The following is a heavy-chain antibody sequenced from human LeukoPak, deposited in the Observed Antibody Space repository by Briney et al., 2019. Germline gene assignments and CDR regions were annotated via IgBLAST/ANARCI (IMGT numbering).Heavy chain of an antibody. Sequence: GASVKVSCKASGYTFTSYDINWVRQATGQGLEWMGWMNPNGGNTGYAQKFQGRVTITRNTSISTAYMELSSLRSEDTAVYYCARGRAGIAARRNWFDPWGQGTLVTVSS. J-gene: IGHJ5*02. CDR3: ARGRAGIAARRNWFDP. CDR1: GYTFTSYD. D-gene: IGHD6-6*01. V-gene: IGHV1-8*03. CDR2: MNPNGGNT.